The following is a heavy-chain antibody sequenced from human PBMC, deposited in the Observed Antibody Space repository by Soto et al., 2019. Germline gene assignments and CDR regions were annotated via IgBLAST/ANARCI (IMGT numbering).Heavy chain of an antibody. Sequence: QVQLVESGGGVVQPGRSLRLSCAASGFTFSSYGVHWVRQAPGKGLEWVAVISYDGSNKYYADSVKGRFTISRDNSKNTLYLQMNSLRAEDTAVYYCAKPVSTSSTTWFDPWGQGTLVTVSS. CDR2: ISYDGSNK. V-gene: IGHV3-30*18. D-gene: IGHD2-2*01. CDR3: AKPVSTSSTTWFDP. J-gene: IGHJ5*02. CDR1: GFTFSSYG.